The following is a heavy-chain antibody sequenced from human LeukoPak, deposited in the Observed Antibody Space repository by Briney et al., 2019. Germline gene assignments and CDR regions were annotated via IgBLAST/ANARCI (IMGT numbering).Heavy chain of an antibody. D-gene: IGHD6-13*01. J-gene: IGHJ3*02. CDR1: GFTFSSYS. V-gene: IGHV3-48*01. Sequence: PGGSLRLSCAASGFTFSSYSMNWVRQAPGKGLEWVSYISSSSSTIYYADSVKGRFTISRDNSKNTLYLQMNSLRAEDTAVYYCAKDGEGAGTAGNAFDIWGQGTMVIVSS. CDR2: ISSSSSTI. CDR3: AKDGEGAGTAGNAFDI.